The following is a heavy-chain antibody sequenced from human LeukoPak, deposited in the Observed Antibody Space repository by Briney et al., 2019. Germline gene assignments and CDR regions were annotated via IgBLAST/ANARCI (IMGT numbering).Heavy chain of an antibody. D-gene: IGHD1-26*01. Sequence: SETLSLTCAVSGYSISSGYYWGWIRQPPGKGLKWIGRIYHSGSTYYNPSLKSRVTISVDTSKNQFSLKLSSVTAADTAVYYCARHRSGSGSYLYYFDYWGQGTLVTVSS. CDR2: IYHSGST. J-gene: IGHJ4*02. V-gene: IGHV4-38-2*01. CDR3: ARHRSGSGSYLYYFDY. CDR1: GYSISSGYY.